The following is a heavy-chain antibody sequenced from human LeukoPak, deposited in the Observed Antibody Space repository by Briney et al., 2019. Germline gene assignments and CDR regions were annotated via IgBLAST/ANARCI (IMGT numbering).Heavy chain of an antibody. CDR3: AKGPYSSGLYYLDY. J-gene: IGHJ4*02. V-gene: IGHV3-23*01. D-gene: IGHD6-19*01. CDR2: ISGSGGST. CDR1: GFTFSSYA. Sequence: GGSLRLSCAASGFTFSSYAMSWVRQAPGKGLEWVSAISGSGGSTYYADSVKGRFTISRDNSKNTLYLQMNSLRAEDTAVYYCAKGPYSSGLYYLDYWGQGTLVTVSS.